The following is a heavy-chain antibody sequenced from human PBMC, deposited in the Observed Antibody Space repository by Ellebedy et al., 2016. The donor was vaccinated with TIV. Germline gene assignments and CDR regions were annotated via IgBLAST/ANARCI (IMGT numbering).Heavy chain of an antibody. Sequence: GGSLRLXCAASGFTFSSYSMNWVRQAPGKGLEWVSSISSSSYIYYADSVKGRFTISRDNAKNSLYLQMNSLRAEDTAVYYCARDSSGYDSYYYYGMDVWGQGTTVTVSS. D-gene: IGHD5-12*01. J-gene: IGHJ6*02. CDR1: GFTFSSYS. V-gene: IGHV3-21*01. CDR3: ARDSSGYDSYYYYGMDV. CDR2: ISSSSYI.